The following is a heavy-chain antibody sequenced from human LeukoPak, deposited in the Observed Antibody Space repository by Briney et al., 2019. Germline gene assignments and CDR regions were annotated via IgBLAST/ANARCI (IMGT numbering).Heavy chain of an antibody. J-gene: IGHJ3*02. CDR2: IKQDGSEK. CDR3: ARDGAWQWLSI. D-gene: IGHD6-19*01. Sequence: PGGSLRLSCAASGFTFSGYWMSLVRQAPGKGLGWVANIKQDGSEKYYVDSVKGRFTISRDNAKNSVYLQMNSLRGEDTAVYYCARDGAWQWLSIWGQGTMVTVSS. V-gene: IGHV3-7*01. CDR1: GFTFSGYW.